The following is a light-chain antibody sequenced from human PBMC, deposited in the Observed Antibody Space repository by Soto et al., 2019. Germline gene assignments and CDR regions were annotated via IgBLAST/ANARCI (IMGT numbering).Light chain of an antibody. CDR1: RSVSIS. CDR2: GAS. Sequence: DIVMTQSPAPLSVSPGEGATLSCRAIRSVSISLAWYQHNPGQAPRLLIHGASTRASGIPPKFSGSGSGTDFSLTISRLEPEDFAVYYCQQYGVSPRTFGQGTKVEIK. V-gene: IGKV3-20*01. J-gene: IGKJ1*01. CDR3: QQYGVSPRT.